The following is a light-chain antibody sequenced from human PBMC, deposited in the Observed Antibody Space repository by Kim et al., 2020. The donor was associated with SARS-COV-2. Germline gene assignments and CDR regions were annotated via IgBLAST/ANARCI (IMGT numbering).Light chain of an antibody. V-gene: IGKV3-15*01. CDR1: QSVSRN. Sequence: VSTGERATLSCRASQSVSRNLAWYQQKRGQTPRLLISGASARATGVPDRFSGGGSGTEFTLTISSLQSEDFAVYYCLQYNNWPRTFGQGTKVDIK. CDR3: LQYNNWPRT. J-gene: IGKJ1*01. CDR2: GAS.